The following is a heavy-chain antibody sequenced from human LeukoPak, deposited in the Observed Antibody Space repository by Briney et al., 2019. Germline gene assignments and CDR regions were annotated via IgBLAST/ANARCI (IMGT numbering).Heavy chain of an antibody. J-gene: IGHJ5*02. Sequence: GGSLRLSCAASGFTFSSYWMTWVRQAPGKGLEWVANIKQDGSDKYYVDSVKGRFTISRDNAKNSLSLQMNSLRAEDTAVYYCAKGGITGTDWFDPWGQGTLVTVSS. CDR3: AKGGITGTDWFDP. CDR2: IKQDGSDK. CDR1: GFTFSSYW. D-gene: IGHD1-7*01. V-gene: IGHV3-7*05.